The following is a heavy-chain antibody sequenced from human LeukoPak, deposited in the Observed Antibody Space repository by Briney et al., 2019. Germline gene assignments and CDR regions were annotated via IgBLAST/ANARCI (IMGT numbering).Heavy chain of an antibody. CDR2: INWNGGST. V-gene: IGHV3-20*04. J-gene: IGHJ4*02. D-gene: IGHD3-22*01. Sequence: GGSLRLSCATSGFTFSNYGMSWVCQAPGKGLEWVSGINWNGGSTGYADSVKGRFTISRDNAKKSLYLQMNSLRAEDTALYYCARAGSSGYYSGYWGQGTLVTVSS. CDR1: GFTFSNYG. CDR3: ARAGSSGYYSGY.